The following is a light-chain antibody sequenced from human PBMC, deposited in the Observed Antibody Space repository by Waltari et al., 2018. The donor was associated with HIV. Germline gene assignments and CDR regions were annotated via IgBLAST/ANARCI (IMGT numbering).Light chain of an antibody. CDR2: DAA. J-gene: IGKJ1*01. V-gene: IGKV3-15*01. Sequence: VMTQSPATLSVSPGDRATLSCRASQTVSTNLAWYQQKPGQAPRLLIYDAATRATGIPARFSGSWSGTEFTLTITSLQSEDSAIYYCQQYNNWPPWTFGQGTKVEIK. CDR3: QQYNNWPPWT. CDR1: QTVSTN.